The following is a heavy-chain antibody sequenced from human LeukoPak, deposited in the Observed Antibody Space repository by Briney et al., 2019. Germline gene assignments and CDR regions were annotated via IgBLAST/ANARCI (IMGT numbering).Heavy chain of an antibody. CDR1: GFTFSSYA. CDR3: AKDDKSPIAAAGRNDNQNDY. D-gene: IGHD6-13*01. Sequence: PGGSLRLSCAASGFTFSSYAMSWVRQAPGKGLEWVSAISGSGGSTYYADSVKGRFTISRDNSKNTLYLQMNSLRAEDTAVYYCAKDDKSPIAAAGRNDNQNDYWGQGTLVTVSS. J-gene: IGHJ4*02. CDR2: ISGSGGST. V-gene: IGHV3-23*01.